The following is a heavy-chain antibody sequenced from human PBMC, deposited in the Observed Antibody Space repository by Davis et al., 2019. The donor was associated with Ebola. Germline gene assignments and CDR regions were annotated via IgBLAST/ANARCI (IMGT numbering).Heavy chain of an antibody. V-gene: IGHV4-59*12. CDR2: IYYSGST. Sequence: SETLSLTCAVSGGSFSGYYWSWIRQPPGKGLEWIGYIYYSGSTNYNPSLKSRVTISVDTSKNQFSLKLSSVTAADTAVYYCARLYYDFWSGYYRDGGVDYWGQGTLVTVSS. J-gene: IGHJ4*02. CDR3: ARLYYDFWSGYYRDGGVDY. D-gene: IGHD3-3*01. CDR1: GGSFSGYY.